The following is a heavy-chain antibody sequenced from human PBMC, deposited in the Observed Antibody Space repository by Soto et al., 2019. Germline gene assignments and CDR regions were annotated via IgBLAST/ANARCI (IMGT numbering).Heavy chain of an antibody. J-gene: IGHJ3*02. V-gene: IGHV4-31*03. CDR2: IYYSGST. D-gene: IGHD4-17*01. Sequence: QVQLQESGPGLVKPSQTLSLTCTVSGGSISSGGYYWSWIRQHPGKGLEWIGYIYYSGSTYYNPSLKSRVTISVDTSKNQFSLKLXSVTAADTAVYYCARGDYGDYAPIGAFDIWGQGTMVTVSS. CDR1: GGSISSGGYY. CDR3: ARGDYGDYAPIGAFDI.